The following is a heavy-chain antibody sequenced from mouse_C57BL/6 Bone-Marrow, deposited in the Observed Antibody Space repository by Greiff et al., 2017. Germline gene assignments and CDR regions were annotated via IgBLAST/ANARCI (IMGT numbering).Heavy chain of an antibody. CDR3: ARHLYGSYYFDY. CDR2: IYPGSGST. D-gene: IGHD1-1*01. V-gene: IGHV1-55*01. Sequence: QVQLQQPGAELVKPGASVKMSCKASGYTFTSYWITWVKQRPGQGLEWIGDIYPGSGSTNYNEKFKSKATLTVDTSSSTAYMQLSSLTSEDSAVYYCARHLYGSYYFDYWGQGTTLTVSS. J-gene: IGHJ2*01. CDR1: GYTFTSYW.